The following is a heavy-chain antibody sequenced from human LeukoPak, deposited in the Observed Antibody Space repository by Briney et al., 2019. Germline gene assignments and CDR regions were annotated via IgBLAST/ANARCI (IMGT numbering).Heavy chain of an antibody. CDR1: GGSISSYY. CDR3: ARAREQWLEGYYYYMDV. J-gene: IGHJ6*03. Sequence: SETLSLTCTVSGGSISSYYWSWIRQPPGKGLEWIGYIYYSGSTNYNPSLKSRVTISVDTSKNQFSLKLSSVTAADTAVYYCARAREQWLEGYYYYMDVWGKGTTVTISS. CDR2: IYYSGST. V-gene: IGHV4-59*01. D-gene: IGHD6-19*01.